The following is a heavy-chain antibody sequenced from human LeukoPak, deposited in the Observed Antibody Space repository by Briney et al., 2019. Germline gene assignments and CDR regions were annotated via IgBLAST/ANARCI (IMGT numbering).Heavy chain of an antibody. V-gene: IGHV1-18*01. Sequence: GASVKVSCKASGYTFTSYGISWVRQAPGQGLEWMGWISAYNGNTHYAQKFQGRVTMTRDMSTSTVYMELSSLRSEDTAVYHCARDGSSSGWFDPWGQGTLVTVSS. CDR1: GYTFTSYG. CDR2: ISAYNGNT. J-gene: IGHJ5*02. D-gene: IGHD6-6*01. CDR3: ARDGSSSGWFDP.